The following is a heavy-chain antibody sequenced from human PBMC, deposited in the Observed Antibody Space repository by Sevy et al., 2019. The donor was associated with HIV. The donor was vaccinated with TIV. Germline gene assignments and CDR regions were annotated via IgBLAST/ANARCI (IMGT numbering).Heavy chain of an antibody. CDR3: ARDGRGISAFDI. CDR2: ISGNGENT. J-gene: IGHJ3*02. Sequence: GGSLRLSCTASEFTFSSHAVSWVRQAPGKGLEWVSAISGNGENTHYADSVRGRFTISRDNFKNTLYLQMNGLRAEDTALYYCARDGRGISAFDIWGQGTMVTVSS. CDR1: EFTFSSHA. V-gene: IGHV3-23*01. D-gene: IGHD3-3*02.